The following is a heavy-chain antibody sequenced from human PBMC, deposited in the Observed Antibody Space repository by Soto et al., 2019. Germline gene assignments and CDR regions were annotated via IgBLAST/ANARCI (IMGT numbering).Heavy chain of an antibody. CDR1: GGSISRGGYY. Sequence: QVQLQESGPGLVKPSQTLSLTCTVSGGSISRGGYYWSWIRQHPGKGLEWIGYIYYSGSTYYNPSLKSRVTISVDTSKNQFSLKLSSVTAADTAVYYCARSPTLWFGELSPIGSWFDPWGQGTLVTVSS. V-gene: IGHV4-31*03. CDR2: IYYSGST. J-gene: IGHJ5*02. D-gene: IGHD3-10*01. CDR3: ARSPTLWFGELSPIGSWFDP.